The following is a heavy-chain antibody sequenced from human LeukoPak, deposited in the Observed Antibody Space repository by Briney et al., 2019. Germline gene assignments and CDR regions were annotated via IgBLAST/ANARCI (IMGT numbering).Heavy chain of an antibody. CDR2: ISHFGST. J-gene: IGHJ4*02. V-gene: IGHV4-4*02. Sequence: SETLSLTCGVSGYSISSGYWWSWVRQPPGKGLEWIGEISHFGSTNYNPSLKSRVTISVDTSKNQFSLKLSSVTAADTAVYYCARIPRGYYYDSSGYFFDYWGQGTLVTVSS. CDR3: ARIPRGYYYDSSGYFFDY. CDR1: GYSISSGYW. D-gene: IGHD3-22*01.